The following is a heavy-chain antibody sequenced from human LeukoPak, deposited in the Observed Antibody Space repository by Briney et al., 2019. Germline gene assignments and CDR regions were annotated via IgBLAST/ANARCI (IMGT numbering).Heavy chain of an antibody. J-gene: IGHJ4*02. V-gene: IGHV5-51*01. CDR3: ARLRRCSGGSCYPDY. CDR1: GYSFTSYW. D-gene: IGHD2-15*01. CDR2: IYPGDSDT. Sequence: GESLKISCKGSGYSFTSYWMGWVRQMPGKGLEWMGIIYPGDSDTRYSPSFQGQVTISADKSISTAYLQWSSLKASDTAMYYCARLRRCSGGSCYPDYWGQGTLVTVSS.